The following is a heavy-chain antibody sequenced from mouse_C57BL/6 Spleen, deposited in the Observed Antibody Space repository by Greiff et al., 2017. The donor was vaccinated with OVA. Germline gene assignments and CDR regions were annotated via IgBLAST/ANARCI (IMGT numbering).Heavy chain of an antibody. V-gene: IGHV6-6*01. CDR2: IRNKANNHAT. CDR3: TRPEDYYFDY. Sequence: EVMLVESGGGLVQPGGSMKLSCAASGFTFSDAWMDWVRQSPEKGLEWVAEIRNKANNHATYYAESVKGRFTISRDDSKSSVYLQMNSLRAEDTGIYYCTRPEDYYFDYWGQGTTLTVSS. CDR1: GFTFSDAW. J-gene: IGHJ2*01.